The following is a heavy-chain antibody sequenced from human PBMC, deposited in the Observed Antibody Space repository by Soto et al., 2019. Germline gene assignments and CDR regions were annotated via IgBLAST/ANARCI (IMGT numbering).Heavy chain of an antibody. J-gene: IGHJ5*02. CDR2: FYSGST. CDR1: GASISSRSSY. V-gene: IGHV4-39*01. CDR3: ATTRGIAVGGSFDH. Sequence: SETLSLTCIVSGASISSRSSYWGWIRQPPGKGLEWVGTFYSGSTYNNPSLKSRVTISVDTSKNQFSLKLSSVAAEATAIYYCATTRGIAVGGSFDHWGQGTLVTVSS. D-gene: IGHD6-13*01.